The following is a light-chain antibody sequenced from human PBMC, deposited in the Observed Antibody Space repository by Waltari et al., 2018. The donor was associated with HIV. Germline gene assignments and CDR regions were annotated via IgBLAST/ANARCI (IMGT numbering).Light chain of an antibody. CDR1: SSNIGNNY. V-gene: IGLV1-51*01. J-gene: IGLJ3*02. CDR2: DSN. CDR3: GTWDSSLSAWV. Sequence: QSVLTQPPSVSAAPGQKVTISCSGSSSNIGNNYVTWYQQLPGTAPKLLIYDSNKRPSGIPDRFSGSKSGTSDTLATTGLQTGDEADYYCGTWDSSLSAWVFGGGTKLTVL.